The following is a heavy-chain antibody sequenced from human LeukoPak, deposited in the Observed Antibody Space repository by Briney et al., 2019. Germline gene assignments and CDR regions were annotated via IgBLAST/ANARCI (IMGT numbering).Heavy chain of an antibody. CDR1: GGSISSSSYY. D-gene: IGHD1-26*01. CDR2: IYYSGST. Sequence: PSETLSLTCTVSGGSISSSSYYWGWIRQPPGKGLEWIGSIYYSGSTYYNPSLKSRATISVDTSKNQFSLKLSSVTAADTAVYYCARLYSGSYYKDSLGQETLVTVSS. J-gene: IGHJ4*02. CDR3: ARLYSGSYYKDS. V-gene: IGHV4-39*01.